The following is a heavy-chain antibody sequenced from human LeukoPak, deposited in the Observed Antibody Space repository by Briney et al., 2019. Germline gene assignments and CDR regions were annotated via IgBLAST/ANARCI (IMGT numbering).Heavy chain of an antibody. J-gene: IGHJ5*02. CDR2: IYYTGAT. CDR1: GGSISSYY. V-gene: IGHV4-59*08. D-gene: IGHD3-16*02. Sequence: SETLSLTCTVSGGSISSYYWTWIRQPPGKGLEWIGYIYYTGATSYNPSLKSRVTISVDTSKKQFSLKLTSVTAADTAVYYCARVKHYIWGSYRYVWFDPWGQGTLVTVSS. CDR3: ARVKHYIWGSYRYVWFDP.